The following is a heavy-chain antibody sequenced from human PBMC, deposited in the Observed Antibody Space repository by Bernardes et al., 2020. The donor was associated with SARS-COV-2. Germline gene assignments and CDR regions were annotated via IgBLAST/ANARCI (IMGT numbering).Heavy chain of an antibody. D-gene: IGHD3-22*01. Sequence: ASVKVSCKASGYTFTSYGISWVRQAPGQGLEWMGWISAYNGNTNYAQKLQGRVTMTTDTSTSTAYMELRSLRSDDTAVYYCARGLGYDSSGYYYGGDFDYWGQEPWSPSPQ. CDR2: ISAYNGNT. CDR3: ARGLGYDSSGYYYGGDFDY. V-gene: IGHV1-18*04. CDR1: GYTFTSYG. J-gene: IGHJ4*01.